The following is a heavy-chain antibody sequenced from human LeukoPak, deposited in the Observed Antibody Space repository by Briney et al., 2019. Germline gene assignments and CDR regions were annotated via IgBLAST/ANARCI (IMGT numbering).Heavy chain of an antibody. CDR1: GGSFSGCY. D-gene: IGHD2-2*01. J-gene: IGHJ4*02. CDR2: INHSGST. Sequence: PSETLSLTCAVYGGSFSGCYWSWIRQPPGKGLEWIAEINHSGSTNYNPSLKSRVTISVDTSKNQFSLKLSSVTAADTAVYYCARSRDIVVVPAAQFFDYWGQGTLVTVSS. V-gene: IGHV4-34*01. CDR3: ARSRDIVVVPAAQFFDY.